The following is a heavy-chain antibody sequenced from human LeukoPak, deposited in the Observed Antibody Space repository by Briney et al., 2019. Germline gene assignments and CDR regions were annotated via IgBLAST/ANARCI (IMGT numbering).Heavy chain of an antibody. CDR1: GYTFTSYG. CDR2: ISAYNGNT. V-gene: IGHV1-18*01. CDR3: ASASSFGVVNPFDY. J-gene: IGHJ4*02. D-gene: IGHD3-3*01. Sequence: GASVKVSCKASGYTFTSYGIIWVRQAPGQGLEWMGWISAYNGNTNYAQKLQGRVTMTTDTSTSTAYMELRSLRSDDTAVYYCASASSFGVVNPFDYWGQGTLVTVSS.